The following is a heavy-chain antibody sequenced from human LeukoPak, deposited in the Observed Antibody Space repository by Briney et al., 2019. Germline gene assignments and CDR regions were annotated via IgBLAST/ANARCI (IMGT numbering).Heavy chain of an antibody. J-gene: IGHJ4*02. V-gene: IGHV4-4*02. CDR1: GVSISSSNW. CDR3: ARREGYNFDY. Sequence: SGTLSLTCAVSGVSISSSNWWSWVRQPPGKGLEWIGEIYHSGSTNYNPSLKSRVTISADTTKNQLSLKLSSVTAAAAAVYYCARREGYNFDYWGQGTLVTVSS. D-gene: IGHD5-24*01. CDR2: IYHSGST.